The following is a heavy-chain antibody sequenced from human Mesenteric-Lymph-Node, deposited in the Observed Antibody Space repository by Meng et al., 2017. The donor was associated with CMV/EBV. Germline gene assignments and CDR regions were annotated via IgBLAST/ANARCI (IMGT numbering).Heavy chain of an antibody. Sequence: FTFISYRMHWVRQAPGKGLVWVSRINSDGSSTNYADSVKGRFTISRDNAKNTVYLQMNSLRTEDTAVYYCARGINSASSSSNYNWFDPWGQGTLVTVSS. J-gene: IGHJ5*02. CDR3: ARGINSASSSSNYNWFDP. D-gene: IGHD2-2*01. V-gene: IGHV3-74*01. CDR2: INSDGSST. CDR1: FTFISYR.